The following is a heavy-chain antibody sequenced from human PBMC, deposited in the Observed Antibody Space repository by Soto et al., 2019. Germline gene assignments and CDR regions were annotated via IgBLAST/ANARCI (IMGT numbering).Heavy chain of an antibody. J-gene: IGHJ4*02. CDR3: ARRYNWNYDY. V-gene: IGHV4-30-2*01. CDR1: GGSISSGGYS. CDR2: IYHSGST. D-gene: IGHD1-20*01. Sequence: SETLSLTCAVSGGSISSGGYSWSWIRQPPGKGLEWIGYIYHSGSTYYNPSLKSRVTISVDRSKNQFSLKLSSVTAADTAVYYCARRYNWNYDYWGQGTLVPVSS.